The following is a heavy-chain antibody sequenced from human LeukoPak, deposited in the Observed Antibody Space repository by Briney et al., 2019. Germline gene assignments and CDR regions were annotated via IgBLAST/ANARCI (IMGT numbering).Heavy chain of an antibody. D-gene: IGHD5-18*01. J-gene: IGHJ4*02. V-gene: IGHV3-23*01. CDR2: ISGSGGNT. CDR1: GFNFSSYA. Sequence: PGGSLRLSCAASGFNFSSYAMTWVRQAPGKGLECVSAISGSGGNTYYADSVKGRFTIPRDNSKSTLCLQMNSLRAEDTAVYYCAKDRSDTAMAYLFDYWGQGTPVTVSS. CDR3: AKDRSDTAMAYLFDY.